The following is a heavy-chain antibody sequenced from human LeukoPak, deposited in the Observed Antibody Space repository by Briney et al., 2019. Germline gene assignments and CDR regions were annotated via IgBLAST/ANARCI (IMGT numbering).Heavy chain of an antibody. D-gene: IGHD2-2*01. J-gene: IGHJ4*02. CDR3: ARGVVVPADPFDY. CDR1: GFTFSSYS. V-gene: IGHV3-21*01. Sequence: GSLRLSCAASGFTFSSYSVNWVRQAPGKGLEWASSISSSSSYIYYADSVKGRFTISRDNAKNSLYLQMNSLRAEDTAVYYCARGVVVPADPFDYWGQGTLVTVSS. CDR2: ISSSSSYI.